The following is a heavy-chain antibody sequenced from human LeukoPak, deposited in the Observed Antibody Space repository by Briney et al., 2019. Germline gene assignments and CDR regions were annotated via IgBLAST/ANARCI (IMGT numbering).Heavy chain of an antibody. CDR1: GGSITNNNYY. J-gene: IGHJ1*01. CDR3: ASSTTAVTRFVKY. D-gene: IGHD4-23*01. CDR2: ISYSGTT. Sequence: SETLSLTCTVSGGSITNNNYYWSWIRQPPGKGLEWSGYISYSGTTFYNPSLKSRVNISLDTSKNQSSLKLRSVTAADTAVYYCASSTTAVTRFVKYWGQGTLVSVSS. V-gene: IGHV4-30-4*01.